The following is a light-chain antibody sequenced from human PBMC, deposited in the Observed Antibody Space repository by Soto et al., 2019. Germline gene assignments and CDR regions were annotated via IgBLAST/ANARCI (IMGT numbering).Light chain of an antibody. CDR2: DAS. CDR1: QSISGTY. CDR3: QQRSNWQGAT. V-gene: IGKV3D-11*02. J-gene: IGKJ4*01. Sequence: EIVLTQSPGTLSLTSGERATLSCRASQSISGTYLAWYQQKPGQAPRLLIYDASNRATGIPARFSGSGSGTDFTLTISSLEPEDFAVYYCQQRSNWQGATFGGGTKVDIK.